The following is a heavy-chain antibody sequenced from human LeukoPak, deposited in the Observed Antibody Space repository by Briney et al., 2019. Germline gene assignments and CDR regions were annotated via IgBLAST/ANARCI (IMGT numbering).Heavy chain of an antibody. V-gene: IGHV3-30*18. CDR2: ISYDGSNK. CDR1: GFTFSSYG. J-gene: IGHJ4*02. CDR3: AKEKKGSSSWYLDY. D-gene: IGHD6-13*01. Sequence: GGSLRLSCAASGFTFSSYGMHWVRQAPGKGLEWVAVISYDGSNKYYADSVKGRFTISRDNSKNTLYLQMNSLRAEDTAVYYCAKEKKGSSSWYLDYWGQGTLVTVSS.